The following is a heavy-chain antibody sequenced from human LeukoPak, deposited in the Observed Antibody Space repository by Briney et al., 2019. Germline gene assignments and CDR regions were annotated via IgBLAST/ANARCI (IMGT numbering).Heavy chain of an antibody. CDR2: INVEGSRT. J-gene: IGHJ4*02. CDR3: ARSMSGSNDF. V-gene: IGHV3-74*01. D-gene: IGHD4-11*01. CDR1: GFTLSKYW. Sequence: GGPLRLSCAGSGFTLSKYWVHWVRQVPGKGLVWVSRINVEGSRTDYADSVRGRFTISRDNAKNTVYLQMNSLTAEDTAVYYCARSMSGSNDFWGQGTLVTVSS.